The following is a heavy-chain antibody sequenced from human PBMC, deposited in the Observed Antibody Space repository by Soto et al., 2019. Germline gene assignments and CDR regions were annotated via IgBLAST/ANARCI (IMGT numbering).Heavy chain of an antibody. D-gene: IGHD3-22*01. J-gene: IGHJ4*02. Sequence: PSETLSLTCAVSGASISSGGYCWSWIRQPPGKGLEWIGYISHSGSTYYNPSLKSRVTISVDRSKNQFSLNLSSVTAADTAVYYCASHDSSGANFDYWGQGTLVTVSS. CDR3: ASHDSSGANFDY. CDR2: ISHSGST. CDR1: GASISSGGYC. V-gene: IGHV4-30-2*01.